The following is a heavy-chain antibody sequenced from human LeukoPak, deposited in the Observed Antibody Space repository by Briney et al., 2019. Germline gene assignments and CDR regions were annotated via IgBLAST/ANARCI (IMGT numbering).Heavy chain of an antibody. CDR1: GGSLSSGDYY. CDR3: ARDLKGRDWFDP. V-gene: IGHV4-30-4*01. J-gene: IGHJ5*02. Sequence: SETLSLTCTVSGGSLSSGDYYWSWIRQPPGTGLEWIGYIYYSGSTYYNPSLKSRVTISVDTSKNQFSLKLSSVTAADTAVYYCARDLKGRDWFDPWGQGTLVTVSS. CDR2: IYYSGST.